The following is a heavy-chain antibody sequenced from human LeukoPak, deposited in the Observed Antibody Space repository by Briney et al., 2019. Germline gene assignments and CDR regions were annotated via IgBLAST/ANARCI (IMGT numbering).Heavy chain of an antibody. CDR3: ARGPWGSTSLFDY. J-gene: IGHJ4*02. CDR2: IYASGST. Sequence: SETLSLTCTVSGGSISSGGYYWSWIRQPAGKGLEWIVRIYASGSTNYNPSLKSRVTMSVDTSKNQFSLKLTSVTAADTAVYYCARGPWGSTSLFDYWGQGTLVTVSS. V-gene: IGHV4-61*02. CDR1: GGSISSGGYY. D-gene: IGHD6-6*01.